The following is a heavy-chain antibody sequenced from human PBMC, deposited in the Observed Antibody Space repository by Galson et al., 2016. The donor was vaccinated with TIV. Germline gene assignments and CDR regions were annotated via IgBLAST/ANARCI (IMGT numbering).Heavy chain of an antibody. CDR3: ARGHFGGGYYYYNYMDV. CDR2: MNPSSGNT. CDR1: RHTFSSLD. D-gene: IGHD2-21*01. J-gene: IGHJ6*03. V-gene: IGHV1-8*01. Sequence: SVKVSCKVSRHTFSSLDINWVRQASGQGLEWMGWMNPSSGNTGYAQKFQGRVTMTRNISVSTVYMELSSLKSEDTAVYFCARGHFGGGYYYYNYMDVWGTGTPVTVSS.